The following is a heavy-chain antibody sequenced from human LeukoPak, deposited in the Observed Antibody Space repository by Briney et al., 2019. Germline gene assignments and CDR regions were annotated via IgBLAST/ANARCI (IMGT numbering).Heavy chain of an antibody. J-gene: IGHJ5*02. V-gene: IGHV3-66*01. CDR3: AREGSSGWYEFWFDP. CDR1: GFTVSNNY. Sequence: GGSLRLSCAASGFTVSNNYMSWVRQAPGKGLGWVSVIYSAGTTYYADSVKGRFTISRDNSKNTLYLQMNSLRAEDTAVYYCAREGSSGWYEFWFDPWGQGTLVTVSS. D-gene: IGHD6-19*01. CDR2: IYSAGTT.